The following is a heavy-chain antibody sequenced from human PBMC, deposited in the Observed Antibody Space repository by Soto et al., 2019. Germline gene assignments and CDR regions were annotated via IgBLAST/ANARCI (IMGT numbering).Heavy chain of an antibody. CDR1: EYAFRIYW. CDR3: ARHQSGSGNSNFDF. V-gene: IGHV5-10-1*01. D-gene: IGHD3-10*01. Sequence: PGXSLKISCEAFEYAFRIYWISWVRQQPGAGLEGMGRVDPNDSFATYSPSFEGHVSISVDKSTNIVYLQWRILRASDTATYYCARHQSGSGNSNFDFWGQGTPVTSPQ. J-gene: IGHJ4*02. CDR2: VDPNDSFA.